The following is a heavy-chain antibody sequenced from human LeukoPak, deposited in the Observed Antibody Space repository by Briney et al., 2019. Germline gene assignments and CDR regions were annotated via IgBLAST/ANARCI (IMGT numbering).Heavy chain of an antibody. CDR3: ARHRGSGSPYFDY. J-gene: IGHJ4*02. V-gene: IGHV4-4*07. D-gene: IGHD3-10*01. CDR1: NGSISSYY. Sequence: SETLSLTCTVSNGSISSYYWSWIRQPAGKGLEWIGRIHASGSTNYNPSLKSRVTMSVDTPKNQFSLKLSSVTAADTAVYYCARHRGSGSPYFDYWGQGTLVTVSS. CDR2: IHASGST.